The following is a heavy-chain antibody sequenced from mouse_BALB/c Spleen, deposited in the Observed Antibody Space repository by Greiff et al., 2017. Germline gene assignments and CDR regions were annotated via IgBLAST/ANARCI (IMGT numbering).Heavy chain of an antibody. CDR2: ISSGSSTI. Sequence: EVQGVESGGGLVQPGGSRKLSCAASGFTFSSFGMHWVRQAPEKGLEWVAYISSGSSTIYYADTVKGRFTISRDNPKNTLFLQMTSLRSEDTAMYCCTESEGYDYFDYWGQGTTLTVSS. CDR3: TESEGYDYFDY. V-gene: IGHV5-17*02. D-gene: IGHD2-14*01. J-gene: IGHJ2*01. CDR1: GFTFSSFG.